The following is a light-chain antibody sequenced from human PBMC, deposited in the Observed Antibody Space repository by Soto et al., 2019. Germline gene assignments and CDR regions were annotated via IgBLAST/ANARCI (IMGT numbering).Light chain of an antibody. CDR2: GAS. CDR1: QSVGSN. V-gene: IGKV3-15*01. J-gene: IGKJ1*01. CDR3: QQYDNWPPWT. Sequence: EIVMTQSPATLSVSPGDRATLSCRASQSVGSNLAWYQQKPGQAPRLLIYGASTRATGIPGRFSASGSGTEFTLTISSLQSEDFVVYYCQQYDNWPPWTFGQGTKVGIK.